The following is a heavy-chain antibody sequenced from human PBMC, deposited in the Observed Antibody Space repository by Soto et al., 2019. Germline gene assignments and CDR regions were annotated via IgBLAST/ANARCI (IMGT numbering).Heavy chain of an antibody. CDR2: IYTGGST. CDR1: GFTVSSNY. CDR3: AGGGTMALDY. Sequence: EVQLVQSGGGLVQPGGSLRLSCAASGFTVSSNYMSWVRQAPGKGLEWVSVIYTGGSTYYADSVNGSFTISSDSSKNTLYLQMNSLRAGDTAVYYCAGGGTMALDYWGQGTLVTVSS. J-gene: IGHJ4*02. D-gene: IGHD3-10*01. V-gene: IGHV3-66*01.